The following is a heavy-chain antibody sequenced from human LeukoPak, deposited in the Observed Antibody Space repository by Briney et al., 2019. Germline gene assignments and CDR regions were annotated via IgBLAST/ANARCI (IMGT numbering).Heavy chain of an antibody. CDR1: GFTFSDAW. V-gene: IGHV3-15*01. Sequence: GGSLRLSCAGSGFTFSDAWMSWVRQAPGQGLEWLGRIKSKTAGGTTDYAAPVKGRFTISRDDSKNTVYLQMNSLKTEDTAVYYCTTRADVYWGQGTLVTVSS. D-gene: IGHD5-24*01. CDR2: IKSKTAGGTT. J-gene: IGHJ4*02. CDR3: TTRADVY.